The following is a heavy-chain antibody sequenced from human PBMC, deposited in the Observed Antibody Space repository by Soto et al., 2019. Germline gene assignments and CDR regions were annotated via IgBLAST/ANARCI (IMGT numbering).Heavy chain of an antibody. Sequence: LSLTCAVYGGSFSGYYWSWIRQPPGKGLEWIGEINHSGSTNYNPSLKSRVTISVDTSKNQFSLKLSSVTAADTAVYYCARSGETRHYYDFWSGYYRSPTYYYGMDVWGQGTTVTVSS. J-gene: IGHJ6*02. CDR1: GGSFSGYY. V-gene: IGHV4-34*01. CDR3: ARSGETRHYYDFWSGYYRSPTYYYGMDV. CDR2: INHSGST. D-gene: IGHD3-3*01.